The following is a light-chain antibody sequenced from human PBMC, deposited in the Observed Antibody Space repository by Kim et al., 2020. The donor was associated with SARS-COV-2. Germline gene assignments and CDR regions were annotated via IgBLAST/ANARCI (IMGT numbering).Light chain of an antibody. J-gene: IGKJ1*01. CDR1: QSISSW. Sequence: DIQMTQSPSTLSASVGDRVTITCRASQSISSWLAWFQQKPGKAPKLLTYKASSLESGVQSRFSGSGSGTEFTLTISSLQPDDFATYYCQQYNSSPWTFGQGTKVDIK. V-gene: IGKV1-5*03. CDR3: QQYNSSPWT. CDR2: KAS.